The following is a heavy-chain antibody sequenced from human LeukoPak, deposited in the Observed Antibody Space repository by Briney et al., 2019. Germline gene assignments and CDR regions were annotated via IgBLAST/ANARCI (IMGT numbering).Heavy chain of an antibody. CDR2: ISMDGVNT. CDR1: GFTFDYYT. CDR3: ARDVIYFYDGSGYYDGGDS. J-gene: IGHJ5*01. V-gene: IGHV3-43*01. D-gene: IGHD3-22*01. Sequence: GGSLRLSCAASGFTFDYYTMYWVRQGPEKGLEWVSLISMDGVNTFYADSVKGRFTISRDNAKNSLYLQMNSLRAEDTAMYFCARDVIYFYDGSGYYDGGDSWGQGTLVSVSS.